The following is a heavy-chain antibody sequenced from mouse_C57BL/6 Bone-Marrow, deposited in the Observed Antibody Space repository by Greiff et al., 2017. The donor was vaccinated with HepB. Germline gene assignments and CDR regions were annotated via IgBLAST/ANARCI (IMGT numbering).Heavy chain of an antibody. D-gene: IGHD3-2*01. CDR1: GYSITSGYY. Sequence: EVKLEESGPGLVKPSQSLSLTCSVTGYSITSGYYWNWIRQFPGNKLEWMGYISYDGSNNYNPSLKNRISITRDTSKNQFFLKLNSVTTEDTATYYCASQTDSPYAMDYWGQGTSVTVSS. CDR2: ISYDGSN. V-gene: IGHV3-6*01. J-gene: IGHJ4*01. CDR3: ASQTDSPYAMDY.